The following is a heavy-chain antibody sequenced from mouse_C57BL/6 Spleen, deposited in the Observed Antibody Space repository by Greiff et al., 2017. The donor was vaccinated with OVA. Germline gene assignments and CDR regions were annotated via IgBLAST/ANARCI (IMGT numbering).Heavy chain of an antibody. CDR1: GYTFTSYG. V-gene: IGHV1-58*01. CDR3: ARSIYYYGSSHWYFDV. J-gene: IGHJ1*03. D-gene: IGHD1-1*01. Sequence: EVKLMESGAELVRPGSSVKMSCKTSGYTFTSYGINWVKQRPGQGLEWIGYIYIGNGYTEYNEKFKGKATLTSDTSSSTAYMQLSSLTSEDSAIYFCARSIYYYGSSHWYFDVWGTGTTVTVSS. CDR2: IYIGNGYT.